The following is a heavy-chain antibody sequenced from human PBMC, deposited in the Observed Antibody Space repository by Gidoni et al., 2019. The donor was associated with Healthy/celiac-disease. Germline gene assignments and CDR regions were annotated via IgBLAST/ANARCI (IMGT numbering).Heavy chain of an antibody. D-gene: IGHD3-3*02. CDR3: AAVFSRGYGMDV. J-gene: IGHJ6*02. V-gene: IGHV1-58*01. Sequence: QMQLVQSGPEVKKPGTSVKVSCKASGFTFTSSAVQWVRQARGQRLEWLGWIVVGSGNTNYAQKFQERVTITRDMSTSTAYMELSSLRSEDTAVYYCAAVFSRGYGMDVWGQGTTVT. CDR1: GFTFTSSA. CDR2: IVVGSGNT.